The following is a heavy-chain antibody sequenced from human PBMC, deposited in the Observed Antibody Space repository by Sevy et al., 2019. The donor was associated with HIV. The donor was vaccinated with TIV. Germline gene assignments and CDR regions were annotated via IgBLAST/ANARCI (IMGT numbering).Heavy chain of an antibody. CDR1: GFSITSYW. D-gene: IGHD3-16*01. CDR2: MYEDGSVT. Sequence: GESLKISCAGSGFSITSYWMHWVRQAPGKGLVWVSRMYEDGSVTNHADSVRGRFTISRDIAKNTLYLQMNSLSVDDTAVYYCVNDLGGPTDYWGQGNVVTVSS. CDR3: VNDLGGPTDY. V-gene: IGHV3-74*01. J-gene: IGHJ4*02.